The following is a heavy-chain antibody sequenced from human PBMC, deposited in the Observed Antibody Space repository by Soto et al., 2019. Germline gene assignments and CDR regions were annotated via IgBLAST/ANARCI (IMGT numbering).Heavy chain of an antibody. CDR1: GFTFSTYS. J-gene: IGHJ3*02. V-gene: IGHV3-21*01. CDR3: ARDRGGDLKAFDI. CDR2: ISSSSSYI. Sequence: PVGSLSLSCAASGFTFSTYSMNWVRQAPGKGLEWVSSISSSSSYIYYTDSMKGRFAISRDNAKNSLYLQMNSLRAEDTAVYYCARDRGGDLKAFDIWGQGTMVTVSS. D-gene: IGHD3-10*01.